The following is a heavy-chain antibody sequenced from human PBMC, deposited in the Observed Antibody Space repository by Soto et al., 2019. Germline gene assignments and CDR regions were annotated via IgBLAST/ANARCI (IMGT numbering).Heavy chain of an antibody. CDR3: ARWLSAAAGPNYYYYGMDV. Sequence: EVQLVESGGGLVQPGGSLRLSCAASGFIVSYNYMSWVRQAPGKGLEWVSVIYSGGSTYYADSVKGRFTISRVSSKNTLYLQMNSLRDEDTAVYYCARWLSAAAGPNYYYYGMDVWGQGTTVTVSS. CDR2: IYSGGST. J-gene: IGHJ6*02. V-gene: IGHV3-66*01. CDR1: GFIVSYNY. D-gene: IGHD6-13*01.